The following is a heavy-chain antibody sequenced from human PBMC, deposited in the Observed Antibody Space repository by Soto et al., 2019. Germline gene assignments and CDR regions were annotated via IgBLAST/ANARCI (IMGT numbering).Heavy chain of an antibody. J-gene: IGHJ4*02. D-gene: IGHD2-2*01. CDR2: INSDGSST. CDR1: GFTFSSYW. Sequence: GGSLRLSCAASGFTFSSYWMHWVRQAPGKGLVWVSRINSDGSSTSYADSVKGRFTISRDNAKNTLYLQMNSLRAEDTAVYYCARAQRCSSTSCQDVFDYWGQGTLVTVSS. V-gene: IGHV3-74*01. CDR3: ARAQRCSSTSCQDVFDY.